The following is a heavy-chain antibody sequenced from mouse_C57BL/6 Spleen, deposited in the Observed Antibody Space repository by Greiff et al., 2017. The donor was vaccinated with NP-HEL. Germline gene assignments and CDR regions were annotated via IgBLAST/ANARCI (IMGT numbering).Heavy chain of an antibody. Sequence: EVKLMESGGGLVKPGGSLKLSCAASGFTFSSYAMSWVRQTPEKRLEWVATISDGGSYTYYPDNVKGRFTISRDNAKNNLYLQMSHLKSEDTAMYYCARERAYYSRYFDYWGQGTTLTVSS. D-gene: IGHD2-12*01. J-gene: IGHJ2*01. CDR1: GFTFSSYA. V-gene: IGHV5-4*01. CDR2: ISDGGSYT. CDR3: ARERAYYSRYFDY.